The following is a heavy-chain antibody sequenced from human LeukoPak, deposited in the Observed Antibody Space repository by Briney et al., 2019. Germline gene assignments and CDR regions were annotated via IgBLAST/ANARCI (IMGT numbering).Heavy chain of an antibody. D-gene: IGHD1-26*01. J-gene: IGHJ4*02. Sequence: PSETLSLTCTVSGGSISSYYWSWIRQPPGKGLEWIGYIYYSGSTNYNPSLKSRVTISVDTSKNQFSLKLSSVTAADTAVYYCARQPSGSYHYYFDYWGQGTLVTVSS. CDR2: IYYSGST. CDR1: GGSISSYY. CDR3: ARQPSGSYHYYFDY. V-gene: IGHV4-59*08.